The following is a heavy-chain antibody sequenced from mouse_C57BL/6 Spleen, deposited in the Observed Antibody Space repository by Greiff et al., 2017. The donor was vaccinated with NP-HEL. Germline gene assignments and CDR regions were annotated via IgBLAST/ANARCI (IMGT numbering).Heavy chain of an antibody. CDR2: ISSGSSTI. J-gene: IGHJ3*01. V-gene: IGHV5-17*01. CDR1: GFTFSDYG. CDR3: AGLPGFAY. Sequence: VQLKESGGGLVKPGGSLKLSCAASGFTFSDYGMHWVRQAPEKGLEWVAYISSGSSTIYYADTVKGRFTISRDNAKNTLFLQMTSLRSEDTAMYYCAGLPGFAYWGQGTLVTVSA. D-gene: IGHD3-1*01.